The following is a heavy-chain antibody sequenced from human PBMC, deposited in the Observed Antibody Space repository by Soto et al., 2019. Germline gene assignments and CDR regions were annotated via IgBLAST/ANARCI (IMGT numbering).Heavy chain of an antibody. CDR2: INPNSGGT. D-gene: IGHD3-10*01. CDR3: AREPYYYGSGSPYYYMDV. Sequence: ASVKVSCKASGYTFTGYYMHWVRQAPGQGLEWMGWINPNSGGTNYAQKFQGWVTMTRDTSISTAYMELSRLRSDDTAVYYCAREPYYYGSGSPYYYMDVWGKGTTVTVSS. CDR1: GYTFTGYY. J-gene: IGHJ6*03. V-gene: IGHV1-2*04.